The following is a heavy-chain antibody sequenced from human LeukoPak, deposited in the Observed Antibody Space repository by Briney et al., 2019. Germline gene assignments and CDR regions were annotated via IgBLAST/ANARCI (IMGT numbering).Heavy chain of an antibody. CDR1: GGSISSSSYY. V-gene: IGHV4-39*07. CDR3: ARGSVRDSWSGYNEMDV. CDR2: IYYSGST. J-gene: IGHJ6*04. Sequence: SETLSLTCTVSGGSISSSSYYWGWIRQPPGKGLEWIGSIYYSGSTYYNPSLKSRVTISVDTSKNQFSLKLSSVTAADTAVYYCARGSVRDSWSGYNEMDVWGKGTTVTVSS. D-gene: IGHD3-3*01.